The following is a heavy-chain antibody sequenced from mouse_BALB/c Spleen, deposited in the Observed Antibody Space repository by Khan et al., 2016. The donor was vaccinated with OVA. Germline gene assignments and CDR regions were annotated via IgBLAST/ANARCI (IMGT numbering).Heavy chain of an antibody. CDR2: IDPFSGDT. CDR3: TRHGYVAWFTY. Sequence: VQLQQSGPELMKPGASVKISCKASGYSFTSYYIHWVIQSHGKSLEWIGYIDPFSGDTTYNQKFKGRATLTVDNSSSTAYIHLSNLTSEDSAVYYCTRHGYVAWFTYWGQGTLVTVSA. J-gene: IGHJ3*01. V-gene: IGHV1S135*01. D-gene: IGHD2-2*01. CDR1: GYSFTSYY.